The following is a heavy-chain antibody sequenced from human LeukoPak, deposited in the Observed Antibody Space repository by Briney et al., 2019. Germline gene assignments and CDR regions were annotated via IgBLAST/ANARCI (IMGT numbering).Heavy chain of an antibody. D-gene: IGHD4-11*01. CDR1: GYAFTGYY. V-gene: IGHV1-2*02. CDR2: INPNSGDT. J-gene: IGHJ5*02. CDR3: ARVRRNSRSSRNWLGP. Sequence: ASVKVSCKSSGYAFTGYYLHWGRHAPGQGLEWMGRINPNSGDTDYVQKFQGRVTMTRDTSIRTAYMEVNRLKSDDTAVYYCARVRRNSRSSRNWLGPWGQGTLVIVSS.